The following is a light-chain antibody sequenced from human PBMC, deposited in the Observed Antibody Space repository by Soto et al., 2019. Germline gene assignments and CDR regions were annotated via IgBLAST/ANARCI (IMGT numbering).Light chain of an antibody. CDR2: DVN. Sequence: QSVLTQPPSVSGAPGQSITISCTGTSTDVGGYNYVSWYQQHPGKAPKLMIYDVNNRPSGVSNRFSGSKSGNTASLTISGLQAEDEGDYYCSSYTSSRTGYVVFGAGTKLTVL. V-gene: IGLV2-14*01. J-gene: IGLJ2*01. CDR1: STDVGGYNY. CDR3: SSYTSSRTGYVV.